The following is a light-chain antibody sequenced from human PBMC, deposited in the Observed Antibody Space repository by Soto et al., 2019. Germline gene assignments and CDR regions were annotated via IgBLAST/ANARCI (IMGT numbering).Light chain of an antibody. CDR3: GSNTTSNTRQIV. V-gene: IGLV2-14*01. CDR2: DVT. J-gene: IGLJ1*01. CDR1: SSDVSGYKY. Sequence: QSVLTQPASVSGSPGQSITITCTGTSSDVSGYKYVSWYQQQPGKAPKFMIYDVTNRPSGVSNRFSGSKSGNTASLTISGLQAEDEADYYCGSNTTSNTRQIVFGTGTKVTVL.